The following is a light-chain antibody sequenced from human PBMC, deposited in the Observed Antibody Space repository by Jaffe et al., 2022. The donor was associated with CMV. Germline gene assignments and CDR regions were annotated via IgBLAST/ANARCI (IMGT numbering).Light chain of an antibody. Sequence: QSVLTQAPSVSAAPGQRVTISCSGSSSNLGNNHVSWYQQLPGTAPKLLIHDNNQRPSGIPDRFSGSKSGTSATLGITGLQTGDEADYYCGAWDNGLSTVVFGGGTKLTVL. CDR2: DNN. CDR1: SSNLGNNH. V-gene: IGLV1-51*01. CDR3: GAWDNGLSTVV. J-gene: IGLJ3*02.